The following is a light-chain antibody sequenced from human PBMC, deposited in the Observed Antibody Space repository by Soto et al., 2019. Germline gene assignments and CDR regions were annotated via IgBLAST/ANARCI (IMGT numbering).Light chain of an antibody. CDR1: QSISSW. V-gene: IGKV1-5*01. J-gene: IGKJ1*01. Sequence: DIQMTQSPSTLSASVGDRVTITCRASQSISSWLAWYQQKPGKAPKLLIYDASSLESGVPSRFSGSGSGTEFTLTISSLQPDDFATYYCQQYNSYPWTFGQGTKVDLK. CDR3: QQYNSYPWT. CDR2: DAS.